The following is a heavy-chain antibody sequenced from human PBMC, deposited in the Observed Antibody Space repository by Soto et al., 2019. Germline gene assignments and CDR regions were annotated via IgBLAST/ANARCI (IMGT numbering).Heavy chain of an antibody. V-gene: IGHV1-69*13. J-gene: IGHJ4*02. Sequence: SVKVSCKASGGTFSSYAISWVRQAPGQGLEWMGGIIPIFGTANYAQKFQGRVTITADESTSTAYMELSSLRSEDTAVYYCARDDSRGGNSGFDYWGQGTLVTVSS. CDR2: IIPIFGTA. CDR3: ARDDSRGGNSGFDY. CDR1: GGTFSSYA. D-gene: IGHD2-21*02.